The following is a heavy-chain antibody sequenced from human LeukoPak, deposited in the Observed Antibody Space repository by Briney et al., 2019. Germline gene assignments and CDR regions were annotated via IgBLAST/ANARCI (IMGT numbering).Heavy chain of an antibody. CDR3: ARSRGWLQSHPLGY. Sequence: SETLSLTCTVSGGSISSSSYYWGWIRQPPGKGLEWIGSSYYSGGTYYNPSLKSRVTLSVDTSKNQFSLKLSSVTAADTAVYYCARSRGWLQSHPLGYWGQGTLVTVSS. D-gene: IGHD5-24*01. CDR1: GGSISSSSYY. J-gene: IGHJ4*02. CDR2: SYYSGGT. V-gene: IGHV4-39*07.